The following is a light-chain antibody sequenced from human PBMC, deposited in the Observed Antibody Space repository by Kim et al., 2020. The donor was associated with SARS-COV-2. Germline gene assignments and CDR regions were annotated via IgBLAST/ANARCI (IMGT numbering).Light chain of an antibody. J-gene: IGLJ2*01. CDR3: QSYDSSNYVV. CDR2: EDN. V-gene: IGLV6-57*03. CDR1: SGSIASNY. Sequence: KTVTISCTRSSGSIASNYVQWYQQRPGGAPTTVIYEDNQRPSGVPDRFSGSIDSSSNSASLTISGLKTEDEADYYCQSYDSSNYVVFGGGTQLTVL.